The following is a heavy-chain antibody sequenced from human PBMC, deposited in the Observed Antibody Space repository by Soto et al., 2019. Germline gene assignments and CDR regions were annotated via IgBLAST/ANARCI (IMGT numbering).Heavy chain of an antibody. Sequence: SETLSLTCAVYGGSFSGYYWSWIRQPPGKGLEWIGEINHSGSTNYNPSLKSRVTISVDTSKNQFSLKLSSVTAADTAVYYCASLFGVVTVDYWGQGTLVTVSS. J-gene: IGHJ4*02. CDR1: GGSFSGYY. CDR3: ASLFGVVTVDY. V-gene: IGHV4-34*01. CDR2: INHSGST. D-gene: IGHD3-3*01.